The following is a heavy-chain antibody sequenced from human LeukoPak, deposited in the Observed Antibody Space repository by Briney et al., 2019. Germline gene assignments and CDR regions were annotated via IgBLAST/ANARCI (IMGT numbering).Heavy chain of an antibody. Sequence: SVKVSCKASGYTFTSYDINWVRQATGQGLEWMGGIIPIFGTATYAQKFQGRVTITTDESASTAYMELSSLRSEDTAVYYCARGVRADFWSGYYTGPRFDYWGQGTLVTVSS. V-gene: IGHV1-69*05. D-gene: IGHD3-3*01. J-gene: IGHJ4*02. CDR3: ARGVRADFWSGYYTGPRFDY. CDR1: GYTFTSYD. CDR2: IIPIFGTA.